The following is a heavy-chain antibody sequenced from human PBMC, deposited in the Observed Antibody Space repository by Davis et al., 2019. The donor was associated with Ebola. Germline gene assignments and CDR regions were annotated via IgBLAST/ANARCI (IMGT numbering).Heavy chain of an antibody. CDR2: INRDGTTT. J-gene: IGHJ6*02. V-gene: IGHV3-74*01. CDR3: AKALYSNYYYGMDV. Sequence: PGGSLRLSCAVSGFDFTTSWMSWVRQRPGEGLVWVSHINRDGTTTNYADSVEGRFTISRDNSKKTLYLQMSSLRAEDTAVYYCAKALYSNYYYGMDVWGQGTTVTVSS. CDR1: GFDFTTSW. D-gene: IGHD3-16*01.